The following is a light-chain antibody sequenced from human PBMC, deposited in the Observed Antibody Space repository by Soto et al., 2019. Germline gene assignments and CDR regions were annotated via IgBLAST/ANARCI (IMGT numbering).Light chain of an antibody. Sequence: QPVLTQPPSVSGAPGQRVTISCTESSSNIGAGYDVHWYQQLPGTAPKLLIYGNSNRPSGVPDRFSGSKSGTSASLAITGLQAEDEADYYCQSYDSSLSGWVFGGRTQLTVL. CDR2: GNS. V-gene: IGLV1-40*01. CDR3: QSYDSSLSGWV. J-gene: IGLJ7*01. CDR1: SSNIGAGYD.